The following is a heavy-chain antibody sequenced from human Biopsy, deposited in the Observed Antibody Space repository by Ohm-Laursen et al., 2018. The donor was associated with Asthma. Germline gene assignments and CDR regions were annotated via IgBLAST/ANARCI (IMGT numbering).Heavy chain of an antibody. CDR1: GFTFKDAW. V-gene: IGHV3-7*01. D-gene: IGHD6-6*01. CDR2: IKHDGSEK. CDR3: ARAISSSWWAVEY. Sequence: GSLRLSCAASGFTFKDAWMSWVRQVPGKGLEWVANIKHDGSEKNHVDSLKGRFTISRDNAKNSLYLQMNSLRAEDTAVYYCARAISSSWWAVEYWGPGTLVTVSS. J-gene: IGHJ4*02.